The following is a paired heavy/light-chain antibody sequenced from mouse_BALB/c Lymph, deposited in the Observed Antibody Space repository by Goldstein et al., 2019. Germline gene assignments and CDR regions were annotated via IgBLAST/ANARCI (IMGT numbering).Heavy chain of an antibody. CDR3: ARHDYAY. CDR2: ISSGGSYT. CDR1: GFAFSSYD. J-gene: IGHJ3*01. V-gene: IGHV5-9*02. D-gene: IGHD2-4*01. Sequence: EVKLVESGGGLVKPGGSLKLSCAASGFAFSSYDMSWVRQTPEKRLEWVATISSGGSYTYYPDSVKGRFTISRDNARNTLYLQMSSLRSEDTALYYCARHDYAYWGQGTLVTVSA.
Light chain of an antibody. Sequence: DIVLTQSPASLAVSLGQRATISCKASQSVDYDGDSYMNWYQQKPGQPPKLLIYAASNLESGIPARFSGSGSGTDFTLNIHPVEEEDAATYYCQQSNEDPWTFGGGTKLEIK. V-gene: IGKV3-4*01. J-gene: IGKJ1*01. CDR1: QSVDYDGDSY. CDR2: AAS. CDR3: QQSNEDPWT.